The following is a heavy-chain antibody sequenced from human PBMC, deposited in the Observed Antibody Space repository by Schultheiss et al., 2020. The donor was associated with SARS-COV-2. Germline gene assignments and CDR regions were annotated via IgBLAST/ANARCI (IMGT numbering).Heavy chain of an antibody. J-gene: IGHJ4*02. CDR1: GGSISSYY. Sequence: SETLSLTCTVSGGSISSYYWSWIRQPPGKGLEWIGYIYYSGSTNYNPSLKSRVTISVDTSKNQFSLKLSSVTAADTAVYYCARWRTPGYYFDYWGQGTLVTVSS. D-gene: IGHD1-14*01. CDR2: IYYSGST. CDR3: ARWRTPGYYFDY. V-gene: IGHV4-59*08.